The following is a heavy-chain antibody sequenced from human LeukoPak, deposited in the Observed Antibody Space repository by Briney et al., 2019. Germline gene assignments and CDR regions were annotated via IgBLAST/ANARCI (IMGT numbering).Heavy chain of an antibody. D-gene: IGHD6-19*01. CDR2: INSDGSFT. Sequence: GGSLRLSCAASGFTFSSYWMHWVRQAPGKGLVWVSRINSDGSFTNYADSVKGRFTISRDNAKNTLYLQMNSLRAEDTAVYYCARERPSGWYDYFDYWGQGTLVTVSS. J-gene: IGHJ4*02. CDR3: ARERPSGWYDYFDY. V-gene: IGHV3-74*01. CDR1: GFTFSSYW.